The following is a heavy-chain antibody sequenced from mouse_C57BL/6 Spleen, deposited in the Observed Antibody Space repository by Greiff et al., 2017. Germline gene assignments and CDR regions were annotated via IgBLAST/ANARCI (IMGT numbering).Heavy chain of an antibody. Sequence: VQLKESGPELVKPGASVKISCKASGYSFTGYYMNWVKQSPEKSLEWIGEINPSTGGTTYNQKFKAKATLTVDKSSSTAYMQLKSLTSEDSAVYYCARYDYGAMDYWGQGTSVTVSS. D-gene: IGHD2-4*01. J-gene: IGHJ4*01. V-gene: IGHV1-42*01. CDR2: INPSTGGT. CDR1: GYSFTGYY. CDR3: ARYDYGAMDY.